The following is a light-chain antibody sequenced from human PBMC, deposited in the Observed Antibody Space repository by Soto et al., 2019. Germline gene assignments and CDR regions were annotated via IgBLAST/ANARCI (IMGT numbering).Light chain of an antibody. CDR2: EVS. CDR1: SSDVGGYNY. CDR3: SSYTSSNTYV. J-gene: IGLJ1*01. Sequence: QSVLTQPASVSGSPGQSITISCTGTSSDVGGYNYVSWYQQHSGKAPKLMIYEVSNRPSGVSNRFSGPKSGNTASLTISGLQAEDEADYYCSSYTSSNTYVFGTGTKVTVL. V-gene: IGLV2-14*01.